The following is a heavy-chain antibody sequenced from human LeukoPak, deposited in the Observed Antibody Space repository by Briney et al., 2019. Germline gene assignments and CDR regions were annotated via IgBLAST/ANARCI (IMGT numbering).Heavy chain of an antibody. CDR1: GFTFSSYW. V-gene: IGHV3-74*01. J-gene: IGHJ4*02. CDR3: ARGRYYYDSSGYYQFDY. Sequence: GGSLRLSCAASGFTFSSYWMHWVRQAPGKGLVWVSRINSDGSSTSYADSVKGRFTISRDNAKNTLYLQMNSLRAEDTAVYYCARGRYYYDSSGYYQFDYWGQGTLVTVSS. D-gene: IGHD3-22*01. CDR2: INSDGSST.